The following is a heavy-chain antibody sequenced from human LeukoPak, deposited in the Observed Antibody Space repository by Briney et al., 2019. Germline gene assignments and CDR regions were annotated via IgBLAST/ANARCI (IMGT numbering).Heavy chain of an antibody. D-gene: IGHD6-6*01. CDR2: INPSGGST. V-gene: IGHV1-46*01. CDR1: GYTFTSYY. CDR3: ARDVPYSSSSAHYYYYMDV. Sequence: ASVKVSCKASGYTFTSYYMHWVRQAPGQGLEWMGIINPSGGSTSYAQKFQGRVTMTRDTSTSTVYMELSSLRSEDAAVYYCARDVPYSSSSAHYYYYMDVWGKGTTVTVSS. J-gene: IGHJ6*03.